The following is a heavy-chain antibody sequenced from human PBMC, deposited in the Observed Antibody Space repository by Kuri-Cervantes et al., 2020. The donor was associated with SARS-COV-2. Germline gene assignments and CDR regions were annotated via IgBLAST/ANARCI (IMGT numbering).Heavy chain of an antibody. CDR2: ISSSSSTI. CDR1: GFTFSSYS. J-gene: IGHJ6*02. D-gene: IGHD3-9*01. Sequence: GESLKISCAASGFTFSSYSMNWVRQAPGKGLEWVSYISSSSSTIYYADSVKGRFTISRDNAKNSLYLQMNSLRAEDTAVYYCARDRPPLYDNEIVDVWGQGTMVTVSS. V-gene: IGHV3-48*01. CDR3: ARDRPPLYDNEIVDV.